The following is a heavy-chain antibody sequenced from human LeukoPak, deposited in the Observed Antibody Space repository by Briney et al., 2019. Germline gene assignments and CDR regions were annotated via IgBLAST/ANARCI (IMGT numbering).Heavy chain of an antibody. CDR3: AKDQYSGYGYYYYYMDV. CDR1: GFTFSSYA. J-gene: IGHJ6*03. D-gene: IGHD5-12*01. CDR2: VSGSGGST. V-gene: IGHV3-23*01. Sequence: GGSLRLSCAASGFTFSSYAMSWVRQAPGKGLEWVSAVSGSGGSTYYADSVKGRFTICRDNSKNTPYLQMNSLRAEDTAVYYCAKDQYSGYGYYYYYMDVWGKGTTVTVSS.